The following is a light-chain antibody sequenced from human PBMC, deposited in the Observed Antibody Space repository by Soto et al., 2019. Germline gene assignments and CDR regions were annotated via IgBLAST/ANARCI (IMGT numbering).Light chain of an antibody. CDR3: QQYGSSPPT. Sequence: EIVLTQSPGTLSLSPGERVTFSCRASQSVSSSYLAWHQQKPGQAPRLLIHGASSRATGIPDRFSGSGSGTDFTLTISRLEPEDFAVYYCQQYGSSPPTFGQGTKVEIK. CDR1: QSVSSSY. J-gene: IGKJ1*01. CDR2: GAS. V-gene: IGKV3-20*01.